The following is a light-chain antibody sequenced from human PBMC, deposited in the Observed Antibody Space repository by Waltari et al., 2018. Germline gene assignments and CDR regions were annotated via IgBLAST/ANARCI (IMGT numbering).Light chain of an antibody. CDR3: MQSLQNSVT. Sequence: DILMTKPPVSLSVTPGEPAYISCTPRQRLQHRNGYNYFDWYLQKPGLSPQLLIYFASYRASGVPDRFSGSGSVTDFTLRISRVEAEDVGVYYCMQSLQNSVTFGQGTRLEIK. J-gene: IGKJ5*01. V-gene: IGKV2-28*01. CDR2: FAS. CDR1: QRLQHRNGYNY.